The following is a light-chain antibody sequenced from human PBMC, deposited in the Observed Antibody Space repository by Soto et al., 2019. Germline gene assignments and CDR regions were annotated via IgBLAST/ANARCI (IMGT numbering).Light chain of an antibody. Sequence: IQLTQSPSSLSASVGDRVTITCRASQGISSYLAWYQQKPGKAPKLLIYAASTLQSVVPSRFSGSGSGTDFTLTISSLQTEDFATYYCQQLNSYPLTFGPGTKVGIK. CDR1: QGISSY. CDR2: AAS. J-gene: IGKJ3*01. CDR3: QQLNSYPLT. V-gene: IGKV1-9*01.